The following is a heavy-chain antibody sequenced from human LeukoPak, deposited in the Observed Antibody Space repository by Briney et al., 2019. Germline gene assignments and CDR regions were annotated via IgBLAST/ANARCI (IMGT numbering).Heavy chain of an antibody. Sequence: SETLSLTCSVSGDSISSSSYYWGWIRQPPGKGLEWIGSIFYSGSTYYNPSLKSRVTISVDTSNNQFSLKLTSVTAADTAMYYCARGGGTTGYYFDYWGQGTLVTVSS. V-gene: IGHV4-39*01. D-gene: IGHD2/OR15-2a*01. CDR3: ARGGGTTGYYFDY. CDR1: GDSISSSSYY. J-gene: IGHJ4*02. CDR2: IFYSGST.